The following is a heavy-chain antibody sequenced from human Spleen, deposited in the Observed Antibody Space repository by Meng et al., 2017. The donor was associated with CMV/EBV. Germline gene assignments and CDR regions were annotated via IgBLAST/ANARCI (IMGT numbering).Heavy chain of an antibody. CDR3: ARERRYSSGWAFDH. CDR1: GYTLSSYG. J-gene: IGHJ4*02. D-gene: IGHD6-19*01. Sequence: ASVKVCCKASGYTLSSYGISWVRQAPGQGLEWMGRISAYNGNTNYAQKLQGRVTMTTDTSTSTVYMEVRSLRSDDTAVYYCARERRYSSGWAFDHWGQGTLVTVSS. CDR2: ISAYNGNT. V-gene: IGHV1-18*01.